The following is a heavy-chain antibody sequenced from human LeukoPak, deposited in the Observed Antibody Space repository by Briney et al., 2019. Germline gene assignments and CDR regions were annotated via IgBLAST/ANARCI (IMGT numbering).Heavy chain of an antibody. D-gene: IGHD3-22*01. V-gene: IGHV4-4*07. CDR1: GGSISSYY. J-gene: IGHJ4*02. CDR2: IYTSGST. Sequence: PSETLSLTCTVSGGSISSYYWSWIRQPAGKGLEWIGRIYTSGSTNYNPSLKSRVTMSVDTSKNQFSLKLTSMTAADTAVYYCAGNRPDSSGYMDFDYWGQGTLVTVSS. CDR3: AGNRPDSSGYMDFDY.